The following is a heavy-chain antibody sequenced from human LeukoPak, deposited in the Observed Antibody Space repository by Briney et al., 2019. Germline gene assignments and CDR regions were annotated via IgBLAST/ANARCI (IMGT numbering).Heavy chain of an antibody. V-gene: IGHV3-72*01. CDR2: SRNKASSYTT. Sequence: GGSLRLSCAASGFKFSDHYIDWVRQTPGKGLEWVGRSRNKASSYTTEYAASVEGRFTISRDVSESSLYLQMNSLRAEDTAVYYCAKDMALLWFGDFDYWGQGTLVTVSS. J-gene: IGHJ4*02. D-gene: IGHD3-10*01. CDR1: GFKFSDHY. CDR3: AKDMALLWFGDFDY.